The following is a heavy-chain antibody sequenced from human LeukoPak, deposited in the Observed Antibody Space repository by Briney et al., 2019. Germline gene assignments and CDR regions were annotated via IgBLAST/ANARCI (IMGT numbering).Heavy chain of an antibody. D-gene: IGHD5-18*01. CDR1: GYTFTGYY. CDR2: INPNSGGT. V-gene: IGHV1-2*06. J-gene: IGHJ4*02. CDR3: AIHRGYSYGYLIGTDPLDY. Sequence: ASVKVSCKASGYTFTGYYMHWVRQAPGQGLEWMGRINPNSGGTNYAQKFQGRVTMTRDTSISTAYMELSRLRSDDTAVYYCAIHRGYSYGYLIGTDPLDYWGQGTLDTVSS.